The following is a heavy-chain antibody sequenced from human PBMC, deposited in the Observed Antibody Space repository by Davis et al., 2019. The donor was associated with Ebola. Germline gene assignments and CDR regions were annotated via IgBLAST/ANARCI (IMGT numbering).Heavy chain of an antibody. CDR3: ARHNWNYKGGFDY. CDR1: GFTFSGSA. CDR2: IRSKANSYAT. J-gene: IGHJ4*02. D-gene: IGHD1-7*01. Sequence: GGSLRLSCAASGFTFSGSAMHWVRQASGKGLEWVGRIRSKANSYATAYAASVKGRFTISRDDSKNTAYPQMNSLKTDDTAVYYCARHNWNYKGGFDYWGQGTLVTVSS. V-gene: IGHV3-73*01.